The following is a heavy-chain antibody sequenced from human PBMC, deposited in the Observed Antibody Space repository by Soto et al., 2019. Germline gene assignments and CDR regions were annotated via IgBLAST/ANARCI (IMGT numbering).Heavy chain of an antibody. CDR3: ATPPGYYDSSGRSGY. J-gene: IGHJ4*02. D-gene: IGHD3-22*01. V-gene: IGHV3-30*03. Sequence: QVQLVESGGGVVQPGRSLRLSCAASGFTFSSYGMLWVRQAPGKGLEWVAVISYDGSNKYYADSVKGRFTISRDNSKNTLYLQMNSLRAEDTAVYYCATPPGYYDSSGRSGYWGQGTLVTVSS. CDR2: ISYDGSNK. CDR1: GFTFSSYG.